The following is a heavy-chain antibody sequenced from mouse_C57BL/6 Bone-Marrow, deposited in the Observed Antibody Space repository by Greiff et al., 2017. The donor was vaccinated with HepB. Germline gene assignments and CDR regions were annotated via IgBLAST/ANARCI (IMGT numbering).Heavy chain of an antibody. V-gene: IGHV1-76*01. CDR3: ARELRGYAMDY. D-gene: IGHD3-1*01. CDR2: IYPGSGNT. Sequence: VQRVESGAELVRPGASVKLSCKASGYTFTDYYINWVKQRPGQGLEWIARIYPGSGNTYYNEKFKGKATLTAEKSSSTAYMQLSSLTSEDSAVYFCARELRGYAMDYWGQGTSVTVSS. J-gene: IGHJ4*01. CDR1: GYTFTDYY.